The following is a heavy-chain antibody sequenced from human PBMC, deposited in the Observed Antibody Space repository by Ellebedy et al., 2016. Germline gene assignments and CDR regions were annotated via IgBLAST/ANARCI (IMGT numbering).Heavy chain of an antibody. J-gene: IGHJ6*02. CDR2: IIPIFGTA. V-gene: IGHV1-69*06. Sequence: SVKVSCXASGGTFSSYAISRVRQAPGQGLEWMGGIIPIFGTANYAQKFQGRVTITADKSTSTAYMELSSLRSEDTAVYYCARRAYCSGGSCSFYYGMDVWGQGTTVTVSS. D-gene: IGHD2-15*01. CDR1: GGTFSSYA. CDR3: ARRAYCSGGSCSFYYGMDV.